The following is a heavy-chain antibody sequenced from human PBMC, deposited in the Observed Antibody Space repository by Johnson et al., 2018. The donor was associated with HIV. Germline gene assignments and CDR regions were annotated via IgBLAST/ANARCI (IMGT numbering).Heavy chain of an antibody. CDR3: TTERWLQQRAFDI. CDR2: IKSKTDGGTT. Sequence: VQLVESGGGVVQPGRSLRLSCAASGFTFSSYAMHWVRQAPGKGLEWVGRIKSKTDGGTTDYAAPVKGRFTISRDDSKNTLYLQMNSLKTEDTAVYYCTTERWLQQRAFDIWGQGTMVTVSS. V-gene: IGHV3-15*01. J-gene: IGHJ3*02. CDR1: GFTFSSYA. D-gene: IGHD5-24*01.